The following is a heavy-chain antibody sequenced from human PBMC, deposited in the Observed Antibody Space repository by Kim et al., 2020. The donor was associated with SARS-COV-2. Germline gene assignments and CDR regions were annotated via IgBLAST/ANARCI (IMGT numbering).Heavy chain of an antibody. D-gene: IGHD3-9*01. Sequence: ASVKVSCKASGYSFNNYAIIWVRQAPGQRLEWMAWISAGNDNSRYPWRFQGRISITTDTSASTAYMDLTSLTSEDTAVYYCARGRYDVLAGYPFFLDYWG. CDR3: ARGRYDVLAGYPFFLDY. V-gene: IGHV1-3*01. CDR2: ISAGNDNS. CDR1: GYSFNNYA. J-gene: IGHJ4*01.